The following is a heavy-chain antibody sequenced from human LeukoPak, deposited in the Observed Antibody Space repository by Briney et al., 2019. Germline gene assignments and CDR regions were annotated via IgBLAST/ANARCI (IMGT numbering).Heavy chain of an antibody. CDR3: ARDPSTRIGIAVAGTS. CDR1: GESFSGYY. Sequence: SETLSLTCAVYGESFSGYYWSWIRQTPGKGLEWIGEINHSGSINYSPSLKSRVTISVDTSKNQFSPKLRSVTAADTAVYYCARDPSTRIGIAVAGTSWGQGTLVTVSS. CDR2: INHSGSI. V-gene: IGHV4-34*01. D-gene: IGHD6-19*01. J-gene: IGHJ5*02.